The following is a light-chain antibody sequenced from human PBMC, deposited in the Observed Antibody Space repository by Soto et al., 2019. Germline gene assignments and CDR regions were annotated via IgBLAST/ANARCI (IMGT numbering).Light chain of an antibody. CDR1: SSNIGAHY. CDR3: GTWDSSLSIFV. J-gene: IGLJ1*01. Sequence: QSVLTQPPSVSVAPGQMVTMSCSGGSSNIGAHYVSWHQQVPGTAPKLLIYENDKRPSGIPDRFSGSKSGTSATLGITGLQTGDEADYYCGTWDSSLSIFVFGTGTKLTVL. V-gene: IGLV1-51*02. CDR2: END.